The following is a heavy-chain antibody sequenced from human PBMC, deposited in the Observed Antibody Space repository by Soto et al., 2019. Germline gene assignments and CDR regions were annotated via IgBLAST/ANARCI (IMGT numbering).Heavy chain of an antibody. D-gene: IGHD3-10*01. CDR1: GFTFSSYA. J-gene: IGHJ4*02. CDR3: AKDSFSQTREYYFDY. Sequence: GGSLRLSCAASGFTFSSYATSWVRQAPGKGLEWVSAISGSGGSTYYADSVKGRFTISRDNSKNTLYLQMNSLRAEDTAVYYCAKDSFSQTREYYFDYWGQGTLVTVSS. V-gene: IGHV3-23*01. CDR2: ISGSGGST.